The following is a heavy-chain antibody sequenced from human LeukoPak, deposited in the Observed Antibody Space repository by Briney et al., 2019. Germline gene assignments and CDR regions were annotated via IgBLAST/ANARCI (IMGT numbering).Heavy chain of an antibody. D-gene: IGHD6-13*01. J-gene: IGHJ4*02. CDR1: GFTFSNFN. V-gene: IGHV3-21*01. CDR2: ITSSSAYI. Sequence: GGSLRLSCEAAGFTFSNFNMNWVRQAPGKGLEWLSSITSSSAYIHYADSVQGRFTVSRDNAGNTLFLQMNNLRTDDTAIYYCARRTAIATAGTLLYYFDYWGLGTVVTVSS. CDR3: ARRTAIATAGTLLYYFDY.